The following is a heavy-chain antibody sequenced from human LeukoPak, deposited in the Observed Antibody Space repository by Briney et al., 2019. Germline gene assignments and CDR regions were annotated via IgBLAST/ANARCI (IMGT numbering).Heavy chain of an antibody. Sequence: GGSLRLSCAASGVTFSSYGMHWVRQAPGKGLEWVAGIWYDGSNTYHAASVKGRFTISRDNSKNTLYLQMNSLRAEDTAVYYCARDIIAAAGTSYYYGMDVWGQGTTVAVSS. CDR2: IWYDGSNT. CDR1: GVTFSSYG. D-gene: IGHD6-13*01. V-gene: IGHV3-33*01. CDR3: ARDIIAAAGTSYYYGMDV. J-gene: IGHJ6*02.